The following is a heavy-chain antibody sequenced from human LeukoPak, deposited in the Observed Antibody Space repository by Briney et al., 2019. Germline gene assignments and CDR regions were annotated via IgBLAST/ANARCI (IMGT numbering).Heavy chain of an antibody. Sequence: GGSLRLSCAASGFTFRDYSMNGVRQAPGKGLEGVSYISSRRSIIYYADSVKGRFTISRDNAKDSLYLQMNSLRDEDTAVYYCARDGRQRWMVTDSWGQGTLVTVSS. CDR2: ISSRRSII. J-gene: IGHJ4*02. D-gene: IGHD6-19*01. CDR1: GFTFRDYS. CDR3: ARDGRQRWMVTDS. V-gene: IGHV3-48*02.